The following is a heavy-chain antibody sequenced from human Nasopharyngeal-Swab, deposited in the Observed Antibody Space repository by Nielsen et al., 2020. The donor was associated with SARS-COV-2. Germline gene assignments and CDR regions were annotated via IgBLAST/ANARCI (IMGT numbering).Heavy chain of an antibody. D-gene: IGHD6-19*01. J-gene: IGHJ4*02. Sequence: GESLKISCAASGFTFSSYSMNWVRPAPGKGLEWVSSISSSSSYIYYADSVKGRFTISRDTAKNSLYLQMNSLRAEDTAVYYCARDGAAVAGGLDYWGQGTLVTVSS. CDR2: ISSSSSYI. V-gene: IGHV3-21*01. CDR1: GFTFSSYS. CDR3: ARDGAAVAGGLDY.